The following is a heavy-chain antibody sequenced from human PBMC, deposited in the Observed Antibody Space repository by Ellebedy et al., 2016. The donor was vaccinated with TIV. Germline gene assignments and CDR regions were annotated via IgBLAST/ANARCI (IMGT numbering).Heavy chain of an antibody. CDR3: ARAQAPTYYYDSSGYWYFDY. CDR1: GDSVSSNSAA. J-gene: IGHJ4*02. D-gene: IGHD3-22*01. CDR2: TYYSSKWYN. Sequence: MPSETLSLTCAISGDSVSSNSAAWNWIRQSPSRGLEWLGRTYYSSKWYNDYAVSVKSQITINPATSKNQFSLQLNSVTPEDTAVYYCARAQAPTYYYDSSGYWYFDYWGQGTLVTVSS. V-gene: IGHV6-1*01.